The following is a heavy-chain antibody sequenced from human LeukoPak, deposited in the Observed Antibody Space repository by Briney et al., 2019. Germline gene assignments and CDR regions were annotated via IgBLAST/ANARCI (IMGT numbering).Heavy chain of an antibody. CDR3: ARVDYYDSSGYYSGY. J-gene: IGHJ4*02. Sequence: ASVKVSCKASGYTFTSYDINWVRQATGQGLEWMGWMNPNSGNTNYAQKLQGRVTMTTDTSTSTAYMELRSLRSDDTAVYYCARVDYYDSSGYYSGYWGQGTLVTVSS. D-gene: IGHD3-22*01. V-gene: IGHV1-18*01. CDR2: MNPNSGNT. CDR1: GYTFTSYD.